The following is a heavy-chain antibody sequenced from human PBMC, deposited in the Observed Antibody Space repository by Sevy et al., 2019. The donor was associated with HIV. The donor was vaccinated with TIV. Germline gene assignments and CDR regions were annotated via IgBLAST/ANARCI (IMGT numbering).Heavy chain of an antibody. CDR3: ARGIASAVLDY. D-gene: IGHD6-13*01. Sequence: GSLRLSCAASGFTFSSYAMNWVRQAPGKGLEWVSSITSSRTTIYYADSVKGRFTISRDKAKASVYLQMNSLRDEDTAVYYCARGIASAVLDYWGQGTLVTV. V-gene: IGHV3-48*02. CDR2: ITSSRTTI. J-gene: IGHJ4*02. CDR1: GFTFSSYA.